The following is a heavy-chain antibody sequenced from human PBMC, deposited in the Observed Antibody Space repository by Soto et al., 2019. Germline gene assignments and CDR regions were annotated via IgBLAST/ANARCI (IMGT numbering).Heavy chain of an antibody. Sequence: GGSLRLSCAASGFTFGSYSMNWVRQAPGKGLEWVSYISSSSSTIYYADSVKGRFTISRDNAKNSLYLQMNSLRAEDTAVYYCARDIYDYIWGSYRQDFDYWGQGTMVTVSS. CDR2: ISSSSSTI. CDR1: GFTFGSYS. D-gene: IGHD3-16*02. CDR3: ARDIYDYIWGSYRQDFDY. J-gene: IGHJ4*03. V-gene: IGHV3-48*01.